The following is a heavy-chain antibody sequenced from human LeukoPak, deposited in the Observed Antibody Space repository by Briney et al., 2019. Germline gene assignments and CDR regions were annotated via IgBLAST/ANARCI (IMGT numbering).Heavy chain of an antibody. V-gene: IGHV1-18*01. Sequence: RASVKVSCKASGYTFTSYGISWVRQASGQGLEWMGWISAYNGDTNYAQKLQGRVTMTTDTSTSTAYMELRSLRSDDTAVYYCARDGRYYYDSSGYSNWFDPWGQGTLVTVSS. CDR2: ISAYNGDT. D-gene: IGHD3-22*01. J-gene: IGHJ5*02. CDR3: ARDGRYYYDSSGYSNWFDP. CDR1: GYTFTSYG.